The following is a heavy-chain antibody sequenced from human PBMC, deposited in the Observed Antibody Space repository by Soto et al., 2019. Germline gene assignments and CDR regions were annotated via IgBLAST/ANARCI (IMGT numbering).Heavy chain of an antibody. CDR1: GGSISSGGDY. D-gene: IGHD3-10*01. J-gene: IGHJ4*02. Sequence: QVQLQESGPGLVKPSQTLSLTCTVSGGSISSGGDYWSWIRQHPGKGLECIGYIYYSGSTYYNPSLKSRVTISVDTSENQFSLKLSSVTAADTAVYYCARYGSGSYYPTTFDYWGQGPLVTVSS. V-gene: IGHV4-31*03. CDR3: ARYGSGSYYPTTFDY. CDR2: IYYSGST.